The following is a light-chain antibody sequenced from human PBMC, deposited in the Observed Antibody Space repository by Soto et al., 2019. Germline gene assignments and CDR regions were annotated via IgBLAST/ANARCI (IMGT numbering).Light chain of an antibody. CDR1: SSNIGRNS. J-gene: IGLJ2*01. CDR2: INN. V-gene: IGLV1-44*01. CDR3: AAWDDSLNGAV. Sequence: QSVLTQPPSASENPGQRVTISCSGSSSNIGRNSVHWYQQLPGTAPKLLIYINNQRPSGVPDRFSGSKSGTSASLAISGLQSEDEALYYCAAWDDSLNGAVFGGGTKVTVL.